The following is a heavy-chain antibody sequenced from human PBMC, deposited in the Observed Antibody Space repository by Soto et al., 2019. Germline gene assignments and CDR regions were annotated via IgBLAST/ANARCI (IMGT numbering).Heavy chain of an antibody. Sequence: SETLSLTCTVSGGSISSGDYYWSWIRQPPGKGLEWIGYIYYSGSTYYNPSLKSRVTISVDTSKNQFSLKLSSVTAADTAVYYCARALWDFGVVNKENWFDPWGQGTLVTVSS. CDR3: ARALWDFGVVNKENWFDP. J-gene: IGHJ5*02. D-gene: IGHD3-3*01. V-gene: IGHV4-30-4*01. CDR1: GGSISSGDYY. CDR2: IYYSGST.